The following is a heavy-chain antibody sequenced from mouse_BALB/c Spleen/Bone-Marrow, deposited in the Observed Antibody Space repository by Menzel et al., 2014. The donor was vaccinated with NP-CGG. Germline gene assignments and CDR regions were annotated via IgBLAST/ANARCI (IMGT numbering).Heavy chain of an antibody. CDR2: IYPGDGDT. J-gene: IGHJ2*01. Sequence: VQLQQSGAELVRPGSSVKISRKASGYAFSGYWMNWVKQRPGQGLEWIGQIYPGDGDTDYNGKFKGKATLTADKSSSTAYMQLSSLTSEDSAVYFCARGGISVDYWGQGTTLTVSS. CDR3: ARGGISVDY. V-gene: IGHV1-80*01. CDR1: GYAFSGYW.